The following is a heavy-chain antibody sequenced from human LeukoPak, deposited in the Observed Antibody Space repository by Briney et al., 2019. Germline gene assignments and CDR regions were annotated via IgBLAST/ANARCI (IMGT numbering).Heavy chain of an antibody. Sequence: PGGSLRLSCAASGFTFSSYSMNWVRQAPGKGLEWVSSISSSSSYIYYADSVKGRFTISRDNAKNSLYLQMNSLRAEDTAVYYGARGRDGYNGKGGFDYWGQGTLVTVSS. CDR2: ISSSSSYI. CDR1: GFTFSSYS. CDR3: ARGRDGYNGKGGFDY. V-gene: IGHV3-21*01. D-gene: IGHD5-24*01. J-gene: IGHJ4*02.